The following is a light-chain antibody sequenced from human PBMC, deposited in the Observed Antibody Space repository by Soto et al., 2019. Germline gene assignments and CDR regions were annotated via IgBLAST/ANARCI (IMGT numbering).Light chain of an antibody. CDR3: TSYTTSSTHWV. J-gene: IGLJ3*02. CDR2: EVS. CDR1: SSDVGGYNY. Sequence: QSVLTQPASVSGSPGQSITISCTGTSSDVGGYNYVSWYQQHPGKAPKLMICEVSNRPSGVSNRFSGSKSGNTASLTISGLPAEDAAYYYSTSYTTSSTHWVFGGGTKVTVL. V-gene: IGLV2-14*01.